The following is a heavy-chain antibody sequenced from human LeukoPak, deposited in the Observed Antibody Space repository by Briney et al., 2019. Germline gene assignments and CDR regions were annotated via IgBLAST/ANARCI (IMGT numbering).Heavy chain of an antibody. D-gene: IGHD3-16*02. J-gene: IGHJ4*02. V-gene: IGHV3-7*01. CDR2: IDQDGSEI. CDR3: VRRYMATSAEDFDY. Sequence: SGGSLRLSCAASGFTFSNIAMSWVRQAPGKGLEWVANIDQDGSEIYYVDSVRGRFIISRDNAKNSLYLQMNTLRVEDTAVYYCVRRYMATSAEDFDYWGQGTLVTVFS. CDR1: GFTFSNIA.